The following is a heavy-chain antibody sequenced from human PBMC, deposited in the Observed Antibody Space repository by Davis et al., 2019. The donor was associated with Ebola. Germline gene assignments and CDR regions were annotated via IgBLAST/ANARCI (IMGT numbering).Heavy chain of an antibody. CDR1: GYTFTGYY. D-gene: IGHD4-17*01. CDR3: ARQRDYGDYVWFDP. J-gene: IGHJ5*02. CDR2: INPNSGGT. Sequence: ASVKVSCKASGYTFTGYYMHWVRQAPGQGLEWMGWINPNSGGTNYAQKLQGRVTMTTDTSTSTAYMELRSLRSDDTAVYYCARQRDYGDYVWFDPWGQGTLVTVSS. V-gene: IGHV1-2*02.